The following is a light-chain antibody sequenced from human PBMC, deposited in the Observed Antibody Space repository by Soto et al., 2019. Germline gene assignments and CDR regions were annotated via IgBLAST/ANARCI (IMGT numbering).Light chain of an antibody. J-gene: IGLJ3*02. V-gene: IGLV3-21*02. Sequence: SYELTQPPSVSVAPGQTARITCGGNNIGSKSVHWYQQKPGQAPVLVVYDDSDRLSGIPERFSGSNSGNTATLTISRVEAGDEADYYCQVWDSSSDHPGVWVFGGGTKLTVL. CDR1: NIGSKS. CDR3: QVWDSSSDHPGVWV. CDR2: DDS.